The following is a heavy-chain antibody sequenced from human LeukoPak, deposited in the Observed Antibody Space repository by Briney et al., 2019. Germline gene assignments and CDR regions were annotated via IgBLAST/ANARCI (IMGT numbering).Heavy chain of an antibody. J-gene: IGHJ3*02. V-gene: IGHV4-59*01. D-gene: IGHD1-26*01. CDR1: GGSISSYY. Sequence: ASETLSLTCTVSGGSISSYYWSWIRQPPGKGLEWIGYVYYSGSTNYNPSLKSRVTISVDTSKNQFSLKLSSVTAADTAVYYCAREWNSGSYLGAFDIWGQGTMVTVSS. CDR3: AREWNSGSYLGAFDI. CDR2: VYYSGST.